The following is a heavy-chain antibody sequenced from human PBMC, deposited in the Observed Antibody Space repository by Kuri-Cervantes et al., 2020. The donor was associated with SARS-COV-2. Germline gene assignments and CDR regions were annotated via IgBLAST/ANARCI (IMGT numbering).Heavy chain of an antibody. V-gene: IGHV4-61*09. CDR1: GGSISSGSYY. CDR2: IHTGGSP. CDR3: GKVSWLQLWHRYSDS. D-gene: IGHD5-24*01. J-gene: IGHJ4*02. Sequence: SETLSLTCSVSGGSISSGSYYWSWIRQPAGKGLEWIGYIHTGGSPTYNPSLKSRVTISPDTSNNQVSLRLTSATAADTAVYYCGKVSWLQLWHRYSDSWGQGTLVTVSS.